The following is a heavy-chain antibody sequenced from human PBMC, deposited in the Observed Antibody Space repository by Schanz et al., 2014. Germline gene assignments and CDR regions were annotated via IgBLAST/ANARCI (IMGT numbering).Heavy chain of an antibody. Sequence: EVQLLESGGGLVQPGGSLRLSCASSGFSFTNYAMSWVRQAPGKGLEWLSVISASGGDTYYADSVKGRFTISRDNAKNSLYLEMNSLRAEDTALYYCARDRRNADLDYWGQGTLVTVSS. CDR2: ISASGGDT. CDR3: ARDRRNADLDY. D-gene: IGHD1-1*01. J-gene: IGHJ4*02. CDR1: GFSFTNYA. V-gene: IGHV3-23*01.